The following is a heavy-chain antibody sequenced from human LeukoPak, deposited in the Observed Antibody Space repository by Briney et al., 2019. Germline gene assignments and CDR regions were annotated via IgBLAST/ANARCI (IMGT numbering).Heavy chain of an antibody. CDR3: AKTYPPFRWSGSYLDY. Sequence: PGGSLRLSCAASEFTFEDYAMHWVRQVPGKGLEWVSLISGDGTETYYADSVKGRFTISRDNSRNSLFLQMNSLTTEDTAFYYCAKTYPPFRWSGSYLDYWGQGALVTVSS. D-gene: IGHD3-3*01. CDR1: EFTFEDYA. J-gene: IGHJ4*02. CDR2: ISGDGTET. V-gene: IGHV3-43*02.